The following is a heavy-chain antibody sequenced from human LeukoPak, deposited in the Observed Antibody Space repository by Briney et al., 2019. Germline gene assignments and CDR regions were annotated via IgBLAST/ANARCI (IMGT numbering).Heavy chain of an antibody. CDR1: GFTFNTYA. CDR3: ARGIFGSGSYPDF. J-gene: IGHJ4*02. D-gene: IGHD3-10*01. CDR2: IWHDGSHK. V-gene: IGHV3-33*01. Sequence: GRSLRLSCAASGFTFNTYATHWVRQAPGQGLEWVALIWHDGSHKFYSNSVRGQFTISRDNSKNTVYLQMNNLRPEDTAVYYCARGIFGSGSYPDFWGQGTLVTVSS.